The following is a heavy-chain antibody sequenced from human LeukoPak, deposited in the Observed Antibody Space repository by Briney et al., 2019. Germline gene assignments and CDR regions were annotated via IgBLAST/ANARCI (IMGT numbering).Heavy chain of an antibody. V-gene: IGHV1-2*02. CDR3: ARDQSGRQGY. CDR1: GSTFTGYY. D-gene: IGHD1-26*01. CDR2: INPDTGAK. J-gene: IGHJ4*02. Sequence: ASVKVSCKASGSTFTGYYMHGVRQAPGQGVEGMGWINPDTGAKNSAQKLQGRATMSRDTTTSTAYMQQSRPRSDDTAVYYCARDQSGRQGYWGQGTLVTVAS.